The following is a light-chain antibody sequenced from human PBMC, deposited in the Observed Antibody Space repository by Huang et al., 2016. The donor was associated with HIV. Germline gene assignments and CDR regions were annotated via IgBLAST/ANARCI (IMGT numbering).Light chain of an antibody. V-gene: IGKV4-1*01. CDR2: WTS. J-gene: IGKJ4*01. CDR3: QQYYTTPPT. CDR1: QSVVDRSNNKTY. Sequence: DIVMTQSPDSLAVSLGERATINCKSSQSVVDRSNNKTYLGCDQQKPGQPPKLLIYWTSTRESGVPDRFSGSGSGTDFTLTISSLQTEDVAVYYCQQYYTTPPTFGGGTKVEIK.